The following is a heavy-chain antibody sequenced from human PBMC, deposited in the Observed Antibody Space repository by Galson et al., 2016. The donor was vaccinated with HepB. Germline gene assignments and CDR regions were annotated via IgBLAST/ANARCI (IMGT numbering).Heavy chain of an antibody. J-gene: IGHJ6*02. V-gene: IGHV3-33*07. CDR2: LWNDGTTK. CDR3: ARDANWNKIYYYYVMDV. CDR1: GFTFSTYG. Sequence: SLRLSCAASGFTFSTYGMYWVRQAPGKGLEWVAILWNDGTTKHYADSVKGRFTISRDNSQNTLYLQMDSLRAEDTAVYYCARDANWNKIYYYYVMDVWGQGTTVTVSS. D-gene: IGHD1/OR15-1a*01.